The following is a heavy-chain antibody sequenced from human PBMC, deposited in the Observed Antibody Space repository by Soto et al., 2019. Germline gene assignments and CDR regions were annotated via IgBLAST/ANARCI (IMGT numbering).Heavy chain of an antibody. J-gene: IGHJ6*02. D-gene: IGHD6-13*01. Sequence: SGTLSLSCAVYGGSFSGYYWSWTRQPPGKGLEWIGEINHSGSTNYNPSLKSRVTISVDTSKNQFSLKLSSVTAADTAVYYCARGRYCSSWYPPSYYYYTVVVGQGTKGNVS. CDR3: ARGRYCSSWYPPSYYYYTVV. CDR1: GGSFSGYY. V-gene: IGHV4-34*01. CDR2: INHSGST.